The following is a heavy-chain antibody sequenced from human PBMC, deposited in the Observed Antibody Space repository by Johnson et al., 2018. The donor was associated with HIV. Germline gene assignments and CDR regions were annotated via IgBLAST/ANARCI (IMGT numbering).Heavy chain of an antibody. CDR2: ISWDGGST. CDR1: GFTFDDYA. D-gene: IGHD6-19*01. Sequence: VQLVESGGGLVQPGRSLRLSCAASGFTFDDYAMHWVRQAPGKGLEWVSLISWDGGSTYYADSVKGRFTISRDNSKNSLYLQMHSLRTEDTALDYWARDSGIAVASGAFDIWGQGTMVTVSS. CDR3: ARDSGIAVASGAFDI. J-gene: IGHJ3*02. V-gene: IGHV3-43*02.